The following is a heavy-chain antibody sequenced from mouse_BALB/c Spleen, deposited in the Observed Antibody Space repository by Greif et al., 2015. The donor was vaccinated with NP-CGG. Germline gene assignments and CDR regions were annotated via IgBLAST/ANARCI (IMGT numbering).Heavy chain of an antibody. CDR3: AIYYDYDGDYYAMDY. D-gene: IGHD2-4*01. Sequence: VQLQQSGAELVRSGASVKLSCTASGSNIKDYYMHWVKQRPEQGLEWIGWIDPENGDTEYAPKFQGKATMTADTSSNTAYLQLSSLTSEDTAVYYCAIYYDYDGDYYAMDYWGQGTSVTVSS. CDR1: GSNIKDYY. J-gene: IGHJ4*01. CDR2: IDPENGDT. V-gene: IGHV14-4*02.